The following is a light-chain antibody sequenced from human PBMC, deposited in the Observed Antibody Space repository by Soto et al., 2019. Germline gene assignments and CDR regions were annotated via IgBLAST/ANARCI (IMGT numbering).Light chain of an antibody. CDR2: DVS. CDR3: CSFACCYTWYV. CDR1: SSDVGGYTY. V-gene: IGLV2-11*01. Sequence: QSVLTQPRSVSGSPGQSVAISCTGTSSDVGGYTYVSWFQQHPGRVPKLMIYDVSKRPSGVPDRFSGSKSGNTVFLSISGLQSDDEADYCCCSFACCYTWYVFGTGTKVSVL. J-gene: IGLJ1*01.